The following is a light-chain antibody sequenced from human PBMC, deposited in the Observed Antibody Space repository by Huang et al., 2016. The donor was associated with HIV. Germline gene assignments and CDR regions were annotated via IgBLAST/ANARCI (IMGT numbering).Light chain of an antibody. CDR1: QDINNY. V-gene: IGKV1-33*01. CDR3: QQYDNLPQFS. CDR2: DTS. Sequence: DIQMTQSPSSLSASVGDRVTITCQASQDINNYLNWYQQKPGRAPKLLIYDTSNLETGVPFRFSGNASGTYFTFTIKTLQPEDAATYFCQQYDNLPQFSFGGGTKVE. J-gene: IGKJ4*01.